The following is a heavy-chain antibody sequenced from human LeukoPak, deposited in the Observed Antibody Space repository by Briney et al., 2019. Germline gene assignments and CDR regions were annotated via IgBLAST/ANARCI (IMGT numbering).Heavy chain of an antibody. CDR2: ISYDGSNK. CDR3: ERGGSYFDY. Sequence: GGSLRLSCAASGFTFSSYAMHWVRQAPGKGLEWVAVISYDGSNKYYADSVKGRFTISRDNSKNMLYLQMNSLRAEDTAVYYCERGGSYFDYWGQGTLVTVSS. CDR1: GFTFSSYA. V-gene: IGHV3-30-3*01. J-gene: IGHJ4*02.